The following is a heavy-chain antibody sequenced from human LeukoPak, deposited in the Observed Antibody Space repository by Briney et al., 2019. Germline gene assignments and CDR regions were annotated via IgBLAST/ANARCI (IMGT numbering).Heavy chain of an antibody. CDR2: ISAYNGNT. V-gene: IGHV1-18*04. J-gene: IGHJ4*02. D-gene: IGHD6-19*01. CDR1: GYSFTSHY. CDR3: ARGGTSGWRTPNDDY. Sequence: ASVKVSCKASGYSFTSHYMHWVRQAPGQGLEWMGWISAYNGNTNYAQKLQGRVTMTTDTSTSTAYMELRSLRSDDTAVYYCARGGTSGWRTPNDDYWGQGTLVTVSS.